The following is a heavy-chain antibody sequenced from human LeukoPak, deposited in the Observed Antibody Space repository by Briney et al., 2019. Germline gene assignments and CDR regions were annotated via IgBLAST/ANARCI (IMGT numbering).Heavy chain of an antibody. V-gene: IGHV1-18*01. CDR2: ISAYNGNT. CDR1: GYTFTSYG. J-gene: IGHJ5*02. CDR3: ARNLYYYGSGAWFDP. Sequence: ASVKVSCKASGYTFTSYGISWVRQAPGQGLEWMGWISAYNGNTNYAQKLQGRVTMTTDTSTSTAYMELRSLRSDDTAVYYCARNLYYYGSGAWFDPWGQGTLVTVSS. D-gene: IGHD3-10*01.